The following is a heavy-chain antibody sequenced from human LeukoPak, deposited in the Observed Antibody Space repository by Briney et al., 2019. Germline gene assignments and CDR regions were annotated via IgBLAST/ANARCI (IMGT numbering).Heavy chain of an antibody. CDR1: GFTFSSYG. J-gene: IGHJ4*02. D-gene: IGHD5-18*01. Sequence: GGSLRLSCAASGFTFSSYGMHWVRQAPGKGLEWVALISYDGSYKYYADSVKGRFTISRDNSKNTLFLQMNSLRAEDTAVYYCAKDGGEGYSHRLDYWGQGTLVTVSS. CDR2: ISYDGSYK. V-gene: IGHV3-30*18. CDR3: AKDGGEGYSHRLDY.